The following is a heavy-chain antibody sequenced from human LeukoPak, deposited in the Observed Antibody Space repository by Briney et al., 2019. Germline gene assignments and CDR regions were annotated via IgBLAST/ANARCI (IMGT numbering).Heavy chain of an antibody. D-gene: IGHD2-2*01. CDR1: GYTFTSYG. J-gene: IGHJ4*02. CDR3: ARDVTDIVVVPAAIHLPFDY. Sequence: GASVKVSCKASGYTFTSYGISWVRQAPGQGLEWMGWISAYNGNTNYAQKFQGRVTMTTDTSTSTAYMELRSLRSDDTAVYYCARDVTDIVVVPAAIHLPFDYWGQGTLVTVSS. V-gene: IGHV1-18*04. CDR2: ISAYNGNT.